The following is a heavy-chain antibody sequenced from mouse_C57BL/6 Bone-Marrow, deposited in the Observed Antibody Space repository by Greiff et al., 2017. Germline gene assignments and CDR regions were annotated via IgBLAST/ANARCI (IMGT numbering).Heavy chain of an antibody. D-gene: IGHD1-1*01. V-gene: IGHV7-1*01. CDR1: GFTFSDFY. CDR3: ARDALYYGSSYGYFDV. CDR2: SRNKANDYTT. Sequence: EVKLMESGGGLVQSGRSLRLSCATSGFTFSDFYMEWVRQAPGKGLEWIAASRNKANDYTTEYSASVKGRFIVSRDTSQSILYLLMNALRAEDTAIYYCARDALYYGSSYGYFDVWGTGTTVTVSS. J-gene: IGHJ1*03.